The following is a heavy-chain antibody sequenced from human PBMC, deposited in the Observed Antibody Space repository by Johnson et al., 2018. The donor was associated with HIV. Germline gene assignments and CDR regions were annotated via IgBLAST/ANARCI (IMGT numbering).Heavy chain of an antibody. J-gene: IGHJ3*02. Sequence: VQLVESGGGVVQPGRSLRLSCAASGFTFSSYAMHWVRQAPGKGLEWVSAIGTAGDTYYPGSVKGRFTISRENAKNSLYLQMNSLRAGDTAVYYCARGWGIVGAKSAFDIWGQGAMVTVSS. CDR3: ARGWGIVGAKSAFDI. CDR2: IGTAGDT. CDR1: GFTFSSYA. D-gene: IGHD1-26*01. V-gene: IGHV3-13*01.